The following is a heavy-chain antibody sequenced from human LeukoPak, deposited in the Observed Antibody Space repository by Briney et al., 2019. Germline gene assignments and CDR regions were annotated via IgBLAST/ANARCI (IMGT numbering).Heavy chain of an antibody. V-gene: IGHV4-4*02. CDR2: KSHSGST. J-gene: IGHJ4*02. Sequence: SGTLSLTCAVSGGSISSSNWWSWVRQPPGKGLEWIGSKSHSGSTYYNPSLKSRVTISIDTSKNQFSLKLSSVTAADTAVYYCARLKGSYYVDYWGQGTLVTVSS. D-gene: IGHD3-10*01. CDR3: ARLKGSYYVDY. CDR1: GGSISSSNW.